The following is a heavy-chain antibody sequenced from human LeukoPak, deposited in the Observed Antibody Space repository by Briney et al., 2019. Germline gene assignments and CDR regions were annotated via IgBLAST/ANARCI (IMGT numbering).Heavy chain of an antibody. V-gene: IGHV1-2*02. CDR2: INPNSGGT. CDR3: ARDEYYYGSGSYYSSGSFFDP. Sequence: ASVKVSCKASGYTFTGYYMHWVRQAPGQGLEWMGWINPNSGGTNYAQKFQGRVTMTTDTSTSTAYMELRSLRSDDTAVYYCARDEYYYGSGSYYSSGSFFDPWGQGTLVTVSS. J-gene: IGHJ5*02. CDR1: GYTFTGYY. D-gene: IGHD3-10*01.